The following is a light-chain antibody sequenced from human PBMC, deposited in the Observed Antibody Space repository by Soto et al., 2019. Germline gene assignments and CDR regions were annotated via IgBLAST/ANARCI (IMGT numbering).Light chain of an antibody. V-gene: IGLV1-40*01. Sequence: QSVLTQPPSVSGAPGQRVTISCTGSSSNIGAGYDVHWYQQLPGTVPKLLIYGNSNRPSGVPDRFSGSKSGTSASLAITGLQAEDEADYYCQSYDSSLNGWVFGGGTKLTVL. CDR2: GNS. J-gene: IGLJ3*02. CDR3: QSYDSSLNGWV. CDR1: SSNIGAGYD.